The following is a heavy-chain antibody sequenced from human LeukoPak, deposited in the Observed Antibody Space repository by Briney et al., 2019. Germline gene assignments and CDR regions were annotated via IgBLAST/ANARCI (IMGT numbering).Heavy chain of an antibody. CDR1: GYTFTSYG. CDR2: ISGYNGNT. D-gene: IGHD3-3*01. Sequence: ASVKVSCKASGYTFTSYGISWVRQAPGQGPEWLGWISGYNGNTNYAQNLQGRVTMTTDTSTRTAYMELRSLRSDDTAMYFCARVDFWGGSYYMDVWGKGTTVTVSS. CDR3: ARVDFWGGSYYMDV. V-gene: IGHV1-18*01. J-gene: IGHJ6*03.